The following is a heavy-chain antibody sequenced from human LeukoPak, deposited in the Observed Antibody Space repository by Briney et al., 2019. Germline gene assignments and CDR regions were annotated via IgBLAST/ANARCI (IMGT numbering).Heavy chain of an antibody. CDR2: ISAYNGNA. V-gene: IGHV1-18*01. CDR1: GYTFTSYG. Sequence: GPVKVSCKASGYTFTSYGISWVRQAPGQGPEWMGWISAYNGNANYAQKLQGRVTMTTDTSTSTAYMELRSLRSDDTAVYYCARTSASGWYSWFDPWGQGTLVTVSS. CDR3: ARTSASGWYSWFDP. D-gene: IGHD6-19*01. J-gene: IGHJ5*02.